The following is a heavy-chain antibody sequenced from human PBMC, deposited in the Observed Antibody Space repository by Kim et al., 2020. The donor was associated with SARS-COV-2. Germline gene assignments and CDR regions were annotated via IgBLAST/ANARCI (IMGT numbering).Heavy chain of an antibody. D-gene: IGHD5-18*01. CDR1: GYTFTGYY. J-gene: IGHJ6*02. Sequence: ASVKVSCKASGYTFTGYYMHWVRQAPGQGLEWMGRINPNSGGTNYAQKFQGRVTMTRDTSISTAYMELSRLRSDDTAVYYCARQSYGYNYYYGMDVWGQGTTVTVSS. CDR3: ARQSYGYNYYYGMDV. V-gene: IGHV1-2*06. CDR2: INPNSGGT.